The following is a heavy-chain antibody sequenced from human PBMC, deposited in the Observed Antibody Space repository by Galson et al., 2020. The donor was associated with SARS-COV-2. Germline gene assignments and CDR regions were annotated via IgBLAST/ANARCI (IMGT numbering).Heavy chain of an antibody. D-gene: IGHD4-4*01. V-gene: IGHV1-69*02. CDR3: ASVTRPYYYYYYGMDV. CDR2: IIPILGIA. CDR1: GGTFSSYT. Sequence: SVKVSCKASGGTFSSYTISWVRQAPGQGLEWMGRIIPILGIANYAQKFQGRVTITADKSTSTAYMELSSLRSEDTAVYYCASVTRPYYYYYYGMDVWGQGTTVTVAS. J-gene: IGHJ6*02.